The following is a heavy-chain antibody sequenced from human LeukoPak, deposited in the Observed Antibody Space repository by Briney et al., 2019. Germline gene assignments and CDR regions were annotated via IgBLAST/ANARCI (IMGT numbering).Heavy chain of an antibody. J-gene: IGHJ4*02. CDR2: IYTSGST. V-gene: IGHV4-4*08. CDR1: GGSISSYY. CDR3: ARERIPGYFDY. D-gene: IGHD1-14*01. Sequence: SQTLSLTCTVSGGSISSYYWNWIRQPPGKGLEWIGYIYTSGSTNYNPSLKSRVTMSVDTSKNQFSLKLSSVTAADTAVYYCARERIPGYFDYWGQGTLVTVSS.